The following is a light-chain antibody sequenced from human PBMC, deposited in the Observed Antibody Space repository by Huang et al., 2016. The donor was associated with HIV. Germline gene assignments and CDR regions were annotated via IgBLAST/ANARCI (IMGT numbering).Light chain of an antibody. CDR2: DAS. J-gene: IGKJ1*01. CDR3: QQRSNWPPWT. CDR1: QSVSSY. Sequence: EIVLTQSPATLSLFPGERATLSCRASQSVSSYFAWYQQKPGQAPRLLIYDASNRAAGIPARCSGSGSGTDFTLTISSLEPEDFAVYYCQQRSNWPPWTFGRGTKVEIK. V-gene: IGKV3-11*01.